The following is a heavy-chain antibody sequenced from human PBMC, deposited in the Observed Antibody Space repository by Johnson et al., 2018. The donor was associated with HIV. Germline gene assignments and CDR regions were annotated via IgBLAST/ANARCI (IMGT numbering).Heavy chain of an antibody. CDR3: AKEGTTMEVDI. Sequence: VQLVESGGGLVQPGGSLRLSCAASGFTFSGSAMHWVRQAPGKGLEWVSVIYSGGTTYYADSVKVRFTISRDNSKNTLYLQMNRLRAEDTAVYYCAKEGTTMEVDIWGQGTMVTVSS. V-gene: IGHV3-66*01. D-gene: IGHD3-10*01. CDR1: GFTFSGSA. J-gene: IGHJ3*02. CDR2: IYSGGTT.